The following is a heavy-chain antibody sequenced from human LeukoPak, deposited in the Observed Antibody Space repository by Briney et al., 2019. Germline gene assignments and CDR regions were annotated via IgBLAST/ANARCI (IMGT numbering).Heavy chain of an antibody. CDR2: ISGDAKSV. CDR1: GFSSGDYD. J-gene: IGHJ4*02. D-gene: IGHD1-14*01. CDR3: ARDSDDIPIAYLYNRLKF. V-gene: IGHV3-43*02. Sequence: PGGSLTLSCTVSGFSSGDYDMDWVRQLPGKGLEWVSHISGDAKSVYFGDSVKGRFTISRDNNRNTVHLHMYRLRSDDTAVYFCARDSDDIPIAYLYNRLKFWGQGTLVTVSS.